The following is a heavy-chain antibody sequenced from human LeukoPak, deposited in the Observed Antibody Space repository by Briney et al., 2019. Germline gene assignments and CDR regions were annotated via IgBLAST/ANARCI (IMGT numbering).Heavy chain of an antibody. CDR1: GFTFSSYS. CDR2: ISSSSSYI. CDR3: ARDRVLDLPDYGMDV. V-gene: IGHV3-21*01. D-gene: IGHD2-2*02. Sequence: GGSLRLSCAASGFTFSSYSMNWVRQAPGKGLEWVSSISSSSSYIYYADSVKGRFTISRDNAKNSLYLQMNSLRAEDTAVYYCARDRVLDLPDYGMDVWGQGTTVTVSS. J-gene: IGHJ6*02.